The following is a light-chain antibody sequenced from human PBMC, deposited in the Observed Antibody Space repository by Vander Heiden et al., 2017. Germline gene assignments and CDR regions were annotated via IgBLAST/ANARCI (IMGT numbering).Light chain of an antibody. V-gene: IGKV1-39*01. CDR3: QQTDYNPRWT. CDR2: ATS. CDR1: QSIGDY. J-gene: IGKJ1*01. Sequence: DIQMTQSPSSLSASVGDRVTITCRASQSIGDYLNWYHQKPGRAPKLLIYATSSLQGGVPSRFSGSGYGTDFTLTISNRQPEDFASYYCQQTDYNPRWTFGQGTKVEIK.